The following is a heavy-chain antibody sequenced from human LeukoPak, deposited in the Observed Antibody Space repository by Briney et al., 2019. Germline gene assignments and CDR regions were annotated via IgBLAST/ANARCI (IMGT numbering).Heavy chain of an antibody. CDR2: ISYSGST. CDR1: GGSISSSY. Sequence: SDTLSLTCTVSGGSISSSYWSWIRQPPGKGLEWIGYISYSGSTNYNPSLKSRVTISVDTCKNQFSLKLSSVTAADTAVYYCARDIRSTFDYWGQGTLVTVSS. J-gene: IGHJ4*02. V-gene: IGHV4-59*01. D-gene: IGHD2/OR15-2a*01. CDR3: ARDIRSTFDY.